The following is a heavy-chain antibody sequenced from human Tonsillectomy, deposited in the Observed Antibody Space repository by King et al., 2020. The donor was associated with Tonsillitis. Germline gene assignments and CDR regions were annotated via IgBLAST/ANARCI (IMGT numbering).Heavy chain of an antibody. J-gene: IGHJ4*02. CDR2: ISYDGTNK. V-gene: IGHV3-30*04. D-gene: IGHD1-26*01. CDR1: GFTFRNYA. Sequence: QRQLVQSGGGVVQPGRSLRLSCAASGFTFRNYAMHWVRQAPGKGLEWVAIISYDGTNKFYADSVKGRFTISRDSSKNTMYLQMNSLRAEDTAVYYCARDRGSWVLDIDYWGQGTLVTVSS. CDR3: ARDRGSWVLDIDY.